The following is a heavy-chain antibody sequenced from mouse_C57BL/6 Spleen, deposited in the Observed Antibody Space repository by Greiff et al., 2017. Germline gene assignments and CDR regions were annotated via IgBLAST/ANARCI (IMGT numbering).Heavy chain of an antibody. Sequence: DVMLVESGGGLVKPGGSLKLSCAASGFTFSDYGMHWVRQAPEKGLEWVAYISSGSSTIYYADTVKGRFTISRDNAKNTLFLQMTSLRSEDTAMYYCARGGNYVFDYWGQGTTLTVSS. J-gene: IGHJ2*01. V-gene: IGHV5-17*01. CDR2: ISSGSSTI. CDR3: ARGGNYVFDY. D-gene: IGHD2-1*01. CDR1: GFTFSDYG.